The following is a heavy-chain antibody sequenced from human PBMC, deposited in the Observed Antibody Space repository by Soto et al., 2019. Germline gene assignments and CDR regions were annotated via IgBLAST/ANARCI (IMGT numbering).Heavy chain of an antibody. CDR1: GYTFTSYA. Sequence: QVQLVQSGAEVKKPGASVKVSCKASGYTFTSYAMHWVRQAPGQRLEWMRWINTGNGNTKYSQKFQGRVNITRDTSASTAYMELRSLRSEDTAVYYCARVYCSSTSCYYYYGMDVWGQGTTVTVPS. D-gene: IGHD2-2*01. CDR3: ARVYCSSTSCYYYYGMDV. J-gene: IGHJ6*02. CDR2: INTGNGNT. V-gene: IGHV1-3*04.